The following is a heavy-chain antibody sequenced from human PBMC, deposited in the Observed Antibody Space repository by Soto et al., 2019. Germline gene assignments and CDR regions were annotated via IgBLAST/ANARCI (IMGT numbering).Heavy chain of an antibody. J-gene: IGHJ6*02. D-gene: IGHD6-13*01. V-gene: IGHV4-34*01. Sequence: PSETLSLTCAVYGGSFSGYYWSWIRQPPGKGLEWIGEINHSGSTNYNPSLKSRVTISVDTSKNQFSLKLSSVTAADTAVYYCARGHQVSRPINIAAAGSKYYYYGMDVWGQGTTVTVSS. CDR3: ARGHQVSRPINIAAAGSKYYYYGMDV. CDR2: INHSGST. CDR1: GGSFSGYY.